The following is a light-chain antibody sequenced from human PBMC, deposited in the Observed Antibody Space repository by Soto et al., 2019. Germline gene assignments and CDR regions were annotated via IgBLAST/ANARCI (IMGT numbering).Light chain of an antibody. V-gene: IGLV1-40*01. CDR2: GNS. Sequence: QPVLTQPPSVSGAPGQRVTISCTGNSSSIGAGYDVHWYQQVPGTAPKLLIYGNSNRPSGVPDRFSGSKSGTSASLAITGLQAEDEADFYCQSYDSSLSAVVFGGGTKLTVL. J-gene: IGLJ3*02. CDR3: QSYDSSLSAVV. CDR1: SSSIGAGYD.